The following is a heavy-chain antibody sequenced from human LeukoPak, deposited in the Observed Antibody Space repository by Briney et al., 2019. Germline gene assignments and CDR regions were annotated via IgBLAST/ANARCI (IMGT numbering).Heavy chain of an antibody. CDR2: IIPIFGTA. J-gene: IGHJ4*02. Sequence: SVKVSCKASGGTFSSYAISWVRQAPGQGLEWMGGIIPIFGTANYAQKFQGRVTITVDESTSTAYMELSSLRSEDTAVYYCARTANYYDSSGYYYDLDYWGQGTLVTVSS. CDR1: GGTFSSYA. CDR3: ARTANYYDSSGYYYDLDY. D-gene: IGHD3-22*01. V-gene: IGHV1-69*13.